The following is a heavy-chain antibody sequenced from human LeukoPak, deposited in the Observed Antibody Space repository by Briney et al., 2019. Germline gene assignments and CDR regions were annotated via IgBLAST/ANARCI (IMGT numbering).Heavy chain of an antibody. V-gene: IGHV3-23*01. CDR3: ARDLGFSRNRYFDY. Sequence: PGGSLRLSCTASGFNFRDYAMTWVRQSPGKGLEWVSTISDSGLSTYYADSVKGRFTISRDNSKNTVFLQMNSLTAEDTAMFYCARDLGFSRNRYFDYWGQGTLVTVSS. CDR1: GFNFRDYA. D-gene: IGHD2/OR15-2a*01. CDR2: ISDSGLST. J-gene: IGHJ4*02.